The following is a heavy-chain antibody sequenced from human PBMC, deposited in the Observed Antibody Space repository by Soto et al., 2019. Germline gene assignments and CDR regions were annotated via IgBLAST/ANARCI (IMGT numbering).Heavy chain of an antibody. D-gene: IGHD2-21*02. CDR3: ARRRYCGADCYSKYYYGRDV. CDR1: GSTFSSYT. CDR2: IIPVLGVT. Sequence: QVQLVQSGAEVKKPASSVKVSCQASGSTFSSYTVSWVRQAPGQGLEWMGRIIPVLGVTNYAQKFKGRVTIDADKSKTTACMELSSLRSRGTAVYYCARRRYCGADCYSKYYYGRDVWGQGTTVTVSS. J-gene: IGHJ6*02. V-gene: IGHV1-69*02.